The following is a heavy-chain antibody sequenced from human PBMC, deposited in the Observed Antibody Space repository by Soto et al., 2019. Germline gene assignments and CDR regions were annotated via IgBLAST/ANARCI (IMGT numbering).Heavy chain of an antibody. D-gene: IGHD6-6*01. J-gene: IGHJ3*02. Sequence: QGTLKESGPTLVKPTQTLTLTCSFSGFSLSTSGVGVGWIRQSPGKALEWLALIYWSGDEHYRPSLKSRRSIIKDTSKNHVVLIMTDMDPVDTATYYCARGLAALPVFAFDIWGQGTMVTVSS. V-gene: IGHV2-5*01. CDR2: IYWSGDE. CDR1: GFSLSTSGVG. CDR3: ARGLAALPVFAFDI.